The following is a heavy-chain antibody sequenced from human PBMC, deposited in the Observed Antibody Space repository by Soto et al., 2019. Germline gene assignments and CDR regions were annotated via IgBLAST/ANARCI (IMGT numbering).Heavy chain of an antibody. Sequence: EVLLVESGGGLVQPGGSLRLYCSASGFIFSSYRMNWVRQAPGKGLEWVSRISGSSSTVSYADSVKGRFTISRDNAKNSLYLLMTSLRAEDMAVYYCARDIEGYYFDYWGQGALFTVSS. CDR2: ISGSSSTV. J-gene: IGHJ4*02. D-gene: IGHD3-16*02. CDR3: ARDIEGYYFDY. CDR1: GFIFSSYR. V-gene: IGHV3-48*01.